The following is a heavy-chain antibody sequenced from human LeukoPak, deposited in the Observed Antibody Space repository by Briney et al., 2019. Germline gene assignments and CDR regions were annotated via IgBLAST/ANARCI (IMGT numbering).Heavy chain of an antibody. CDR2: IYYSGST. D-gene: IGHD3-22*01. CDR1: GGSISSGGYY. J-gene: IGHJ4*02. Sequence: PSETLSLTCTVSGGSISSGGYYWSRIRQHPGKGLEWIGYIYYSGSTYYNPSLKSRVTISVDTSKNQFSLKLSSVTAADTAVYYCARERSREFYYDSSGYYSYFDYWGQGTLVTVSS. V-gene: IGHV4-31*03. CDR3: ARERSREFYYDSSGYYSYFDY.